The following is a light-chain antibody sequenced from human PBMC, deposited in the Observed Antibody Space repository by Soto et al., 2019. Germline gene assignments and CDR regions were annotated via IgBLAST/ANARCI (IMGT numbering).Light chain of an antibody. CDR2: AAS. Sequence: DIQMTQSPSSLSASVGDRVTITCRASQGIRNDLAWYQQKPGKAPKRLIYAASSLQSGVPSRFSGSGSGTEFALTISSLQPEDFATYYCLQHNNYPPLTFGQGTRLEIK. J-gene: IGKJ5*01. CDR1: QGIRND. V-gene: IGKV1-17*01. CDR3: LQHNNYPPLT.